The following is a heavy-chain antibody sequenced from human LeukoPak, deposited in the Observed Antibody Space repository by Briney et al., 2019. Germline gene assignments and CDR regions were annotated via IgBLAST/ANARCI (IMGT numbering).Heavy chain of an antibody. Sequence: GGSLRLSCAASGFTLSNAWMNWVRQAPGKGLEWVSAISGRGANTYYADSVKGRFTISRDNSKNTLYMQMNSLRAEDTAVYYCAKAVVIVPTATPFDYWGQGTLVTVSS. CDR1: GFTLSNAW. J-gene: IGHJ4*02. D-gene: IGHD2-2*01. CDR3: AKAVVIVPTATPFDY. CDR2: ISGRGANT. V-gene: IGHV3-23*01.